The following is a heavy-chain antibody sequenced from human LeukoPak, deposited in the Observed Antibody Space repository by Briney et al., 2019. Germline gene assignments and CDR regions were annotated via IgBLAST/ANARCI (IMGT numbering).Heavy chain of an antibody. V-gene: IGHV3-74*01. CDR3: ARGRYSGTTYYFDY. CDR2: INPDGSST. Sequence: GGSLRLSCAASGFTFSNYWMHWVRQAPGKGLVWVSRINPDGSSTDYADSVKGRFTISRDNAKNSLYLQMNSLRAEDTAMYYCARGRYSGTTYYFDYWGQGTLVTVSS. D-gene: IGHD5-12*01. CDR1: GFTFSNYW. J-gene: IGHJ4*02.